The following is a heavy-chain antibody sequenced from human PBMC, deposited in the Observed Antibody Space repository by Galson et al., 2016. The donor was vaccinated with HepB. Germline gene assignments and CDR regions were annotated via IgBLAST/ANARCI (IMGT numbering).Heavy chain of an antibody. D-gene: IGHD2-21*02. Sequence: SETLSLTCNVSGDAISSGRYHWSWIRQPAGKGLEYIGRVFYSGSATYNPSLQSRVTISVDTDKNHFSLRLTSVTAADTAIYYCARVARLRYFDSWGQGIRVTVSS. V-gene: IGHV4-61*10. J-gene: IGHJ4*02. CDR1: GDAISSGRYH. CDR2: VFYSGSA. CDR3: ARVARLRYFDS.